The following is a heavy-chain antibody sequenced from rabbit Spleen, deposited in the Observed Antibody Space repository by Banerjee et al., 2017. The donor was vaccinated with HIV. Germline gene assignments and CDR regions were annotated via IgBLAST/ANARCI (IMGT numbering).Heavy chain of an antibody. V-gene: IGHV1S45*01. J-gene: IGHJ4*01. CDR3: ARKDATSNKWTIDL. CDR1: GFDLSSSYW. D-gene: IGHD1-1*01. Sequence: QEQLVESGGGLVKPGASLTLTCTASGFDLSSSYWICWVRQAPGKGLEWIACIYGGSSGSTYYASWVNGRFTISKTSSTTVTLQMTTLTAADTATYFCARKDATSNKWTIDLWGPGTLVTVS. CDR2: IYGGSSGST.